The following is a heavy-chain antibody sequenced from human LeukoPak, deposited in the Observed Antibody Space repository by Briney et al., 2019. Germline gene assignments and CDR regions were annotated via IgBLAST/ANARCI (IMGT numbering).Heavy chain of an antibody. CDR1: GFTFSSYS. Sequence: GGSLRLSCAASGFTFSSYSMNWVRQAPGKGLEWVSYISSSSSTIYYADSVKGRFTISRDNAKNSLYLQMNSLRAEDTAVYYCARGGCTSCYTPAAYFDYWGQGTLVTVSS. J-gene: IGHJ4*02. CDR3: ARGGCTSCYTPAAYFDY. V-gene: IGHV3-48*04. D-gene: IGHD2-2*02. CDR2: ISSSSSTI.